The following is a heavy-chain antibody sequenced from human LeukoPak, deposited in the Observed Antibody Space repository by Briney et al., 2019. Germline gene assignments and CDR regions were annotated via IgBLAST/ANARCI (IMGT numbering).Heavy chain of an antibody. Sequence: SETLSLTCAVYGGSFSGYYWSWIRQPPGKGLEWIGEINHSGSTNYNPSLKSRVTISVDTSKNQFSLKLSSVTAADTAVYYCARSDIVATIGWYYYYMDVWGKGTTVTVPS. CDR1: GGSFSGYY. V-gene: IGHV4-34*01. CDR2: INHSGST. J-gene: IGHJ6*03. D-gene: IGHD5-12*01. CDR3: ARSDIVATIGWYYYYMDV.